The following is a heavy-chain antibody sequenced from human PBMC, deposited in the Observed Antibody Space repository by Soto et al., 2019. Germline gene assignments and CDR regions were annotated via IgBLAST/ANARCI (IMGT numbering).Heavy chain of an antibody. CDR1: GGSISSGGYS. J-gene: IGHJ5*02. V-gene: IGHV4-30-2*01. CDR2: IYHNGST. Sequence: QLQLQESGSGLVKPSQTLSLTCAVSGGSISSGGYSWSWNRQPPGKGLEWIGDIYHNGSTYYNPSLKRRVTISLDRSKNQFSLKLSSVTAADTAVYYSARVPGPWGPGTLVTVSS. CDR3: ARVPGP.